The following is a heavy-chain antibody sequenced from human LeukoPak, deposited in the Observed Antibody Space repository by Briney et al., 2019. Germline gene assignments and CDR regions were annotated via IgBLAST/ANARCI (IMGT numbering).Heavy chain of an antibody. D-gene: IGHD6-19*01. V-gene: IGHV3-74*03. J-gene: IGHJ4*02. CDR2: INSDGSTT. CDR3: TRDSGTGSAWYPFDY. CDR1: GFTFRSYW. Sequence: GGSLRLSCAASGFTFRSYWMHWVRQAPGKRLVWVSRINSDGSTTAYADSVKGRFTISRDNAENTLYLQMNSLRAEDTAVYYCTRDSGTGSAWYPFDYWGQGTLVTVSS.